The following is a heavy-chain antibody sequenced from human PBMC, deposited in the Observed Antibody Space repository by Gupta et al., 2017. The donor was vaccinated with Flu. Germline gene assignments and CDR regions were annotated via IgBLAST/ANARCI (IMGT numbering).Heavy chain of an antibody. CDR2: IYDSGST. CDR1: GGSISSYY. D-gene: IGHD6-6*01. J-gene: IGHJ1*01. V-gene: IGHV4-59*01. CDR3: AEYRSHYEYFQV. Sequence: CTVSGGSISSYYWSWIRQPPGKGLEWIAYIYDSGSTTYNPSLKSRVTTSVDTSKNQFSLKLSSVTAADTAVYYCAEYRSHYEYFQVWGQGTLVTVSS.